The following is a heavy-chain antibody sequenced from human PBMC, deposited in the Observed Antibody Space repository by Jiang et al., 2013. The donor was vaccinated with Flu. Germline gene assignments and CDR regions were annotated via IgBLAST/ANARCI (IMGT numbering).Heavy chain of an antibody. J-gene: IGHJ4*02. CDR1: GDRFTNYW. Sequence: GAEVKKPGESLKISCKGSGDRFTNYWIGWVRQTPEKGLEWMGIIYPGGSDTRYSPSFQGQVIISADKSINTAYLQWSSLQASDTAVYYCARQGHYSPGGYFESWGQGTLVTVSS. CDR3: ARQGHYSPGGYFES. CDR2: IYPGGSDT. V-gene: IGHV5-51*01. D-gene: IGHD3-22*01.